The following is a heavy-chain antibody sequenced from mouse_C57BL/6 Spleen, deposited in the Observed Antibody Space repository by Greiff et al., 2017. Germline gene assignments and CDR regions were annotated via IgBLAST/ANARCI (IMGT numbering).Heavy chain of an antibody. CDR2: IYPGGGYT. CDR1: GYTFTNYW. D-gene: IGHD4-1*01. V-gene: IGHV1-63*01. J-gene: IGHJ1*03. Sequence: QVQLQQSGAELVRPGTSVKMSCKASGYTFTNYWIGWAKQRPGHGLEWIGDIYPGGGYTNYNEKFKGKATLTADKSSSTASMQFSSLTSEDSAIYYCARSLTGRDWYFDVWGTGTTVTVSS. CDR3: ARSLTGRDWYFDV.